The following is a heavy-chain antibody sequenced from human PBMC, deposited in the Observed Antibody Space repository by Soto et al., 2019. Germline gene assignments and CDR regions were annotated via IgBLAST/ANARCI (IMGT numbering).Heavy chain of an antibody. V-gene: IGHV1-8*01. CDR2: MNPNSGDT. CDR3: ARVGFLVGSPIDA. CDR1: GYSFTSYD. D-gene: IGHD2-8*02. J-gene: IGHJ5*02. Sequence: QVQLVQSGAEVKKPGASISVSCKASGYSFTSYDMHWVRQATGHGLEWMGWMNPNSGDTEYAQKFQGRVTMTSDTSTRIAYMELSSLTSEDTAVYYCARVGFLVGSPIDAWGQGTLVTVSS.